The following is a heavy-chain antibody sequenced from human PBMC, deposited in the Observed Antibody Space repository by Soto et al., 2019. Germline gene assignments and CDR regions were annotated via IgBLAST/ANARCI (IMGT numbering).Heavy chain of an antibody. V-gene: IGHV4-59*08. D-gene: IGHD3-9*01. Sequence: SETLSLTCTVSGGSISSYYWSWIRQPPGKGLEWIGYVSYSGSTNYNPSLESRVTISVDTSKSQFSLILSSVTAADTAVYYCARQNYHILTGVWFDPWGQGTRVTVSS. CDR2: VSYSGST. CDR1: GGSISSYY. J-gene: IGHJ5*02. CDR3: ARQNYHILTGVWFDP.